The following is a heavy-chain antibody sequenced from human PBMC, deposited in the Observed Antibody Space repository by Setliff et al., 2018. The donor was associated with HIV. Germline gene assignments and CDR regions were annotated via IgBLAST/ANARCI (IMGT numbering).Heavy chain of an antibody. V-gene: IGHV4-4*09. D-gene: IGHD3-16*01. J-gene: IGHJ4*02. CDR2: IYNPGST. CDR3: ARLRLAVMMSLDYFDL. CDR1: GGSITNFY. Sequence: SETLSLTCNVSGGSITNFYWSWIRQPPGKGLEWIGYIYNPGSTNFNPSLQSRVIMSVDVSTNQFSLWLTSVTAADTAVYYCARLRLAVMMSLDYFDLWGQGTLVTVSS.